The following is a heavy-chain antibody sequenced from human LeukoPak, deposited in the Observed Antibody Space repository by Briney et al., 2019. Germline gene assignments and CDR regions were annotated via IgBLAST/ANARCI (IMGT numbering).Heavy chain of an antibody. Sequence: SETLSLTCTVSGGSISSSSYYWGWIRQPPGKGLEWIGSIYYSGSTYYNPSLKSRVTISVDTSKNQFSLKLSSVTAADTAVYYCARSPKDGCSYGINYFDYWGQGTLVTVSS. CDR1: GGSISSSSYY. CDR2: IYYSGST. CDR3: ARSPKDGCSYGINYFDY. J-gene: IGHJ4*02. V-gene: IGHV4-39*07. D-gene: IGHD5-18*01.